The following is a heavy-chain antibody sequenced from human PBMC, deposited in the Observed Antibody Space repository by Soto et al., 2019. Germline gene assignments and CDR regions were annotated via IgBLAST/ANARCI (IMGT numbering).Heavy chain of an antibody. D-gene: IGHD3-22*01. CDR1: GLTFSSNA. V-gene: IGHV3-23*01. J-gene: IGHJ5*01. CDR3: AKDESRVVVPDNWFDS. Sequence: GGSLRLSCAASGLTFSSNAMSWVRQAPGKGLEWVSGISDSGGSTYYADSVKGRFTISRDNSKNTLYLQMNSLRAEDTAVYYCAKDESRVVVPDNWFDSWGQGTLVTV. CDR2: ISDSGGST.